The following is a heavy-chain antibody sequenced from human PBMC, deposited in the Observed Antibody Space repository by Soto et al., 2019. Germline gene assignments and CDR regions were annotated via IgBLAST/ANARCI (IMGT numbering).Heavy chain of an antibody. D-gene: IGHD4-17*01. CDR1: GGSIRSYY. CDR3: ARRYGGAFDI. J-gene: IGHJ3*02. Sequence: PSETLSLTCTVSGGSIRSYYWSWIRQPPGKGLEWIGYIYYSGSTNYNPSLKGRVTISVDTSKNQFSLKLSSVTAADTAVYYCARRYGGAFDIWGQGTMVTVSS. V-gene: IGHV4-59*08. CDR2: IYYSGST.